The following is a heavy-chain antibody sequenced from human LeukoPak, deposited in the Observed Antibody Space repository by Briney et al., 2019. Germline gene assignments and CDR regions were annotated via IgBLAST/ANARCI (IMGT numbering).Heavy chain of an antibody. Sequence: GGSLRLSCAASGFTVSSNYMSWVRQAPGKGLEWVSIIYRDGSTYYADSVKGRFTISRDNAKNSLYLQINSLRAEDTALYYCARDSGITLLRGVIDYWGQGTLVTVSS. CDR3: ARDSGITLLRGVIDY. J-gene: IGHJ4*02. CDR1: GFTVSSNY. D-gene: IGHD3-10*01. V-gene: IGHV3-53*01. CDR2: IYRDGST.